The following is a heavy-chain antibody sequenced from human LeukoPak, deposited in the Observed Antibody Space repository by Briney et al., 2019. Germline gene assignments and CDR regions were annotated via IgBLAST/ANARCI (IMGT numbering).Heavy chain of an antibody. CDR3: VGDHNYYFGY. CDR2: ITTSIDII. CDR1: GFTLSSYN. J-gene: IGHJ4*02. Sequence: GGSLRLSCATPGFTLSSYNMNWVRQAPGKGLEWISYITTSIDIISYADSVKGRFTISRDNAKNSLYLQMDSLRDEDTAVYYCVGDHNYYFGYWGQGILVTVSA. V-gene: IGHV3-48*02.